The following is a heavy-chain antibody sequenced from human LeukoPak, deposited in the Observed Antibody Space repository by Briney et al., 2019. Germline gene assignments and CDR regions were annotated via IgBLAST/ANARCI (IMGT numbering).Heavy chain of an antibody. D-gene: IGHD2-15*01. CDR3: AKPAVGSGGSCYRAYYFDY. Sequence: AGGSPRLSCAASGFTFSSYAMSWVRQAPGKGLEWVSAISGSGGSTYYADSVKGRFTISRDNSKNTLYLQMSSLRAEDAAVYYCAKPAVGSGGSCYRAYYFDYWGQGTLVTVSS. V-gene: IGHV3-23*01. CDR1: GFTFSSYA. J-gene: IGHJ4*02. CDR2: ISGSGGST.